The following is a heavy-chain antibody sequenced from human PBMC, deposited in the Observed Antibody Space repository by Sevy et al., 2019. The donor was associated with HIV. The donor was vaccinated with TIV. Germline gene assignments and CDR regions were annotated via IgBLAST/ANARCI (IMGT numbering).Heavy chain of an antibody. D-gene: IGHD2-2*02. CDR2: IYRGGST. CDR1: GFTVSSNY. V-gene: IGHV3-53*01. CDR3: ARGKLLLYSAYFDY. J-gene: IGHJ4*02. Sequence: GGSLRLSCAASGFTVSSNYMSWVRQAPGKGLEWVSVIYRGGSTYYADSVKGRFTISRDNSKNTLYLQMNSLRAEDTAVYYCARGKLLLYSAYFDYWGQRTLVTVSS.